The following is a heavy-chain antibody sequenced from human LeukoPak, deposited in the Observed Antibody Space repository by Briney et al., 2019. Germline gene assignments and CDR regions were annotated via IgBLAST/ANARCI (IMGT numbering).Heavy chain of an antibody. CDR3: ARFQVLLWFGELYKGRYYFDY. Sequence: GASVKVSCKASGYTFTGYYMHWVRQAPGQGLEWMGWINPNSGGTNYAQKFQGRVTMTRDTSISTAYMELSRLRSDDTAAYYCARFQVLLWFGELYKGRYYFDYWGQGTLVTVSS. CDR2: INPNSGGT. CDR1: GYTFTGYY. J-gene: IGHJ4*02. V-gene: IGHV1-2*02. D-gene: IGHD3-10*01.